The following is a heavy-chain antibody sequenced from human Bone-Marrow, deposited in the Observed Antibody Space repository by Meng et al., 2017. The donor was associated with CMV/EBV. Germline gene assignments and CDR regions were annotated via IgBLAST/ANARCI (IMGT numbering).Heavy chain of an antibody. CDR3: ARDSEVWWELLQGHAFDI. CDR2: ISYDGSNK. Sequence: LSLTCAASGFTFSSYAMHWVRQAPGKGLEWVAVISYDGSNKYYADSVKGRFTISRDNAKNSLYLQMNSLRAEDTAVYYCARDSEVWWELLQGHAFDIWGQGTMVTVSS. V-gene: IGHV3-30-3*01. J-gene: IGHJ3*02. D-gene: IGHD1-26*01. CDR1: GFTFSSYA.